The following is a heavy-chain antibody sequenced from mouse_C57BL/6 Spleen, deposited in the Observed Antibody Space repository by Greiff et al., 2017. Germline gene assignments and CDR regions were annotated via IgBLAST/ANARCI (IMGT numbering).Heavy chain of an antibody. D-gene: IGHD1-1*01. CDR2: IDPETGGT. V-gene: IGHV1-15*01. J-gene: IGHJ2*01. CDR3: TRGDYGSGY. Sequence: SGAELVRPGASVTLSCKASGYTFTDYEMHWVKQTPVHGLEWIGAIDPETGGTAYNQKFKGKAILTADKSSSTAYMELRSLTSEDSAVYYCTRGDYGSGYWGQGTTLTVSS. CDR1: GYTFTDYE.